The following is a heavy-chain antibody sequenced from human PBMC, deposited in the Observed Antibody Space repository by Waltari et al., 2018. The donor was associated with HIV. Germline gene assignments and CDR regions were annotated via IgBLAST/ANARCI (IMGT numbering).Heavy chain of an antibody. CDR2: IKQDGSEK. V-gene: IGHV3-7*01. J-gene: IGHJ6*02. CDR1: GFTFRHFW. Sequence: EVQLVESGGGLVQPGGSLRLSCAASGFTFRHFWMRWVRQAPGKGLEWLANIKQDGSEKYYVDSVKGRFTISRDNAKNSLYLQMNSLRAEDTAVYYCASPSIRAGMDVWGQGTTVTVSS. D-gene: IGHD2-2*02. CDR3: ASPSIRAGMDV.